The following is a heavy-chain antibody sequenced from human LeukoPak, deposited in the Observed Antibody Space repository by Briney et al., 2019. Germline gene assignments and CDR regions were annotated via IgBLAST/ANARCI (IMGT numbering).Heavy chain of an antibody. CDR2: IIPIFGTA. CDR3: ARVESQTPIPTDDRNTVTTAGYYYYGMDV. V-gene: IGHV1-69*01. Sequence: SVKVSFKASGGTFSSYAISWVRQAPGQGLEWMGGIIPIFGTANYAQKFQGRVTITADESTSTAYMELSSLRSEDTAVYYCARVESQTPIPTDDRNTVTTAGYYYYGMDVWGQGTTVTVSS. D-gene: IGHD4-17*01. J-gene: IGHJ6*02. CDR1: GGTFSSYA.